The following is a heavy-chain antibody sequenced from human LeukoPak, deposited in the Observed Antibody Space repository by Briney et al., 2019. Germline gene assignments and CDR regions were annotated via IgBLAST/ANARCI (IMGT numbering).Heavy chain of an antibody. V-gene: IGHV3-48*01. CDR3: ARDWDSGSYYNRYLGY. J-gene: IGHJ4*02. D-gene: IGHD1-26*01. Sequence: PGGSLRLSCAASGFTFSSYSMNWVRQAPGKGLEWVSYISSSSTIYYADSVKGRFTISRDNAKNSLYLQMISLRVEDTAVYYCARDWDSGSYYNRYLGYWGQGTLVTVSS. CDR2: ISSSSTI. CDR1: GFTFSSYS.